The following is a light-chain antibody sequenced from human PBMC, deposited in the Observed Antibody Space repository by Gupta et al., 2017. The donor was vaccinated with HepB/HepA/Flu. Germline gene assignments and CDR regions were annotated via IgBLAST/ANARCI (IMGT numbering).Light chain of an antibody. CDR3: RQRCDWPIT. J-gene: IGKJ5*01. CDR1: QSVSSS. V-gene: IGKV3-11*01. Sequence: IVLTQSPSTLSWSPGERATRSCRASQSVSSSLACYQQKPGQAPRLLIYDVSNSFNGVPARFSGSGCATAFTLTIISRVPQDFAVSYCRQRCDWPITFGQGTQLEIK. CDR2: DVS.